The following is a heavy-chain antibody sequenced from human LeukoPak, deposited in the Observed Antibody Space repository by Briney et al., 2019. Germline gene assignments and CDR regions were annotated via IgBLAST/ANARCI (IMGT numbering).Heavy chain of an antibody. CDR3: ARDRKWQEVYFDY. V-gene: IGHV3-48*01. CDR2: ISSSSSMI. CDR1: GFTFSSYS. Sequence: GSLRLSCAASGFTFSSYSMNWVRQAPGKGLEWVSYISSSSSMIYYADSVKGRFTISRDNAKNSLYLQMNSLRAEDTAVYYCARDRKWQEVYFDYWGQGTLVTVSS. D-gene: IGHD2-8*01. J-gene: IGHJ4*02.